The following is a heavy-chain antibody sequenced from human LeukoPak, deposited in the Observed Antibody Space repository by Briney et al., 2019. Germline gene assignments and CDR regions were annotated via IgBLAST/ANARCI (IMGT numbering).Heavy chain of an antibody. D-gene: IGHD3-10*01. V-gene: IGHV4-31*03. CDR3: ARAGGFTILRGAVNNWFDP. CDR1: GGSISSGDYY. CDR2: IYYSGST. Sequence: PSETLSLTCTVSGGSISSGDYYWSWIRQNPGRGLEWIGYIYYSGSTYYNPSLKSRVTMSVDTSKNQFSLKLSAVTAADTAVYYCARAGGFTILRGAVNNWFDPWGQGTLVTVSS. J-gene: IGHJ5*02.